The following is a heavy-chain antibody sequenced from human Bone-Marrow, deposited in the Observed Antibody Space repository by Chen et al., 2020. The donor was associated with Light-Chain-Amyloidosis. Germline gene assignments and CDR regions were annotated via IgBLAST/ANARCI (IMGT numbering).Heavy chain of an antibody. V-gene: IGHV5-51*01. CDR3: ARRRDGYNFDY. D-gene: IGHD5-12*01. CDR1: GYTFPNYW. CDR2: IYPDDSDA. J-gene: IGHJ4*02. Sequence: EVQLEQSGPEVKKPGKSLKIYCKGAGYTFPNYWIGWVRQMPGKGLEWMGVIYPDDSDARYSPSFEGQVTTSADKSITTAYLQWRSLKASDTAMYYCARRRDGYNFDYWGQGTLVTVSS.